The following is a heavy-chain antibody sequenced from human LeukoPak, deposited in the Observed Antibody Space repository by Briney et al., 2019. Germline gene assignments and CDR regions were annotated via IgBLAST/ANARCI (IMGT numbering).Heavy chain of an antibody. CDR1: GYTFTSYD. CDR3: ASVLYCGADCYSGRYFFDY. Sequence: ASVKVSFKASGYTFTSYDMHWVRQAPGQGLGWMGIINPSGDSTSYAQKFQGRVTMTRDTSTSTVYMELSSLRSEDTAVYYCASVLYCGADCYSGRYFFDYWGQGTLVTVSS. CDR2: INPSGDST. D-gene: IGHD2-21*02. V-gene: IGHV1-46*01. J-gene: IGHJ4*02.